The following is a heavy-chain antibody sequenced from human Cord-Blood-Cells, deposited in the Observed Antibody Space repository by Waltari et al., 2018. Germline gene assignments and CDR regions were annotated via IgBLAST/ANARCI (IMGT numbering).Heavy chain of an antibody. Sequence: QVQLQQWGAGLFKPSETLSLTCSAYGGSFGGYYLIWTPQPPGKGLEWIGEINHSGSTNYNPSLKSRVTISVDTSKNQFSLKLSSVTAADTAVYYCASYGSGSYRSWFDPWGQGTLVTVSS. J-gene: IGHJ5*02. D-gene: IGHD3-10*01. CDR1: GGSFGGYY. V-gene: IGHV4-34*01. CDR2: INHSGST. CDR3: ASYGSGSYRSWFDP.